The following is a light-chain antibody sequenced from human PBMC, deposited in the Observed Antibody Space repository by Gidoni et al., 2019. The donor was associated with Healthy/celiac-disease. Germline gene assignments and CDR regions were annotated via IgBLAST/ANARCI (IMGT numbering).Light chain of an antibody. CDR2: DAS. CDR1: QSVSSY. V-gene: IGKV3-11*01. Sequence: ELVLTQSPATLSLYPGESATLSCRASQSVSSYLAWYQQKPVQAPRLLIYDASNRATGIPARFSGSGSGTDFTLTISSLEPEDFAVYYCQQRSNWLTFGGGTKVEIK. CDR3: QQRSNWLT. J-gene: IGKJ4*01.